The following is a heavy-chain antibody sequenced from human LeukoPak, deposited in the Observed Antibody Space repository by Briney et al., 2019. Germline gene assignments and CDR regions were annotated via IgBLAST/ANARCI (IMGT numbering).Heavy chain of an antibody. CDR3: AKGPAGYSSGWYAAPLYYYYMDV. J-gene: IGHJ6*03. CDR1: GFTFSSYA. D-gene: IGHD6-19*01. Sequence: GGSLRLSCAASGFTFSSYAMTWVRQAPGKGLQWASAVSGSGAHTYYADSVKGRFTISRDNSRDTLYLQMNSLRAEDTAVYYCAKGPAGYSSGWYAAPLYYYYMDVWGKGTTVTISS. V-gene: IGHV3-23*01. CDR2: VSGSGAHT.